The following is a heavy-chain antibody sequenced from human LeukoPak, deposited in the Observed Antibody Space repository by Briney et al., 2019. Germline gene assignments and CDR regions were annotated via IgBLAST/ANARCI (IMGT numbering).Heavy chain of an antibody. CDR1: GFTFSSYA. J-gene: IGHJ6*02. Sequence: GGSLRLSCAASGFTFSSYAMSWVRQAPGKGLEWVAVISYDGSNKYYADSVKGRFTISRDNSKNTLYLQMNSLRAEDTAVYYCARAIRMTTVGYYYYGMDVWGQGTTVTVSS. CDR3: ARAIRMTTVGYYYYGMDV. CDR2: ISYDGSNK. D-gene: IGHD4-23*01. V-gene: IGHV3-30-3*01.